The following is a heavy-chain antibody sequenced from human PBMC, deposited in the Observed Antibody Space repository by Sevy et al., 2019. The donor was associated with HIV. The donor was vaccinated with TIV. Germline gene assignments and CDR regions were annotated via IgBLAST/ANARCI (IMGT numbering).Heavy chain of an antibody. CDR3: ASGGGLELPIDY. CDR1: GGSISSGGYY. J-gene: IGHJ4*02. Sequence: SETLSLTCTVSGGSISSGGYYWSWIRQHPGKGLEWIGYIYYSGRTYYNPSLKSRVTISVDTYKNQFSLKLSSVTAADTAVYYCASGGGLELPIDYWGQGTLVTVSS. D-gene: IGHD1-7*01. V-gene: IGHV4-31*03. CDR2: IYYSGRT.